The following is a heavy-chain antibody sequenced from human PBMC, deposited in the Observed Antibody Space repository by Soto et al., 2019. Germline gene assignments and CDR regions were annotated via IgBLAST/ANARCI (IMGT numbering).Heavy chain of an antibody. CDR1: GFTFRNYA. CDR3: AKAGVVVVAATDIFDY. D-gene: IGHD2-15*01. Sequence: GGSLRLSCAASGFTFRNYAMAWVRQAPGKGPVWVSSISSSGGATYHADSVRGRFTISRDNSKNTLSLHMNSLSAEDTAVYYCAKAGVVVVAATDIFDYWGQGTLVTVSS. V-gene: IGHV3-23*01. J-gene: IGHJ4*02. CDR2: ISSSGGAT.